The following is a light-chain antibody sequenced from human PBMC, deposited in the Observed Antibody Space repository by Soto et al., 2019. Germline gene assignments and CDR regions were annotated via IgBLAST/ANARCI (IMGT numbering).Light chain of an antibody. V-gene: IGKV3-20*01. Sequence: EIVLTQSPGTLYLSPGERATLSCRASQSLSSSFLAWYQQKPGQAPRLLIYGASSRATGIPDRFSGSGSGTDFTLTISRLEPEDFAVYYCQQYGSSSWTFGQGTKVEFK. CDR3: QQYGSSSWT. J-gene: IGKJ1*01. CDR2: GAS. CDR1: QSLSSSF.